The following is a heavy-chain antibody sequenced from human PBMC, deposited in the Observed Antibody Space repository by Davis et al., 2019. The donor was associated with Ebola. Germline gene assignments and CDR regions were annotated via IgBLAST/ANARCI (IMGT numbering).Heavy chain of an antibody. CDR3: VKDGPNWFDP. CDR2: INPNSGGT. CDR1: GYTFTDYY. J-gene: IGHJ5*02. Sequence: ASVKVSCKASGYTFTDYYIHWVRQAPGQGLECMGWINPNSGGTGYSQKFQDRVTLTRDTSSSTAHMELSRLRSDDTAVYYCVKDGPNWFDPWGQGTLVTVSS. V-gene: IGHV1-2*02.